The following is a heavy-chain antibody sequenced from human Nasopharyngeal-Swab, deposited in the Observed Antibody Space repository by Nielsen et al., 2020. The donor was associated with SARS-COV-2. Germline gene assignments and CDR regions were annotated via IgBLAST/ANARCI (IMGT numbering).Heavy chain of an antibody. CDR3: ARVPIYYDSSGYGGADY. CDR2: ISYDGSNK. D-gene: IGHD3-22*01. J-gene: IGHJ4*02. V-gene: IGHV3-30*03. CDR1: RFTFSSYG. Sequence: GESLKISCAASRFTFSSYGMHWVRQAPGKGLEWVAVISYDGSNKYYADSVKGRFTISRDNSKNTLYLQMNSLRAEDTAVYYCARVPIYYDSSGYGGADYWGQGTLVTVSS.